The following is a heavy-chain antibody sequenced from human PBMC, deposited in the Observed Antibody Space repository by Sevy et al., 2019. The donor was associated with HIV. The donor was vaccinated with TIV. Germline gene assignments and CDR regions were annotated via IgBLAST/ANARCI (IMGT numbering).Heavy chain of an antibody. J-gene: IGHJ4*02. V-gene: IGHV1-2*02. CDR3: AKTMVRGVIISGYYFDY. Sequence: ASVKVSCKASGYTFTGYYMHWVRQAPGQGLEWMGWINPNSGGTNYAQKFQGRVTMTRDTSISTAYMELSRLRSDDTAMYYCAKTMVRGVIISGYYFDYWGQGTLVTVSS. CDR2: INPNSGGT. CDR1: GYTFTGYY. D-gene: IGHD3-10*01.